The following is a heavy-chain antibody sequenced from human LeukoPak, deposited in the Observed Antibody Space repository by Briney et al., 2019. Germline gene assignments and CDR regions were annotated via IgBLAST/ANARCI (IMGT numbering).Heavy chain of an antibody. CDR1: VFNLSSYD. V-gene: IGHV3-48*03. CDR3: AKVPDYYGSGRYH. D-gene: IGHD3-10*01. J-gene: IGHJ4*02. Sequence: GGSLRLSCGASVFNLSSYDMKWLPQAPGKGVEWVSYYSTSGNTIYYAHSVKGRFTIARANAKTSLYLQVNSLRAEDTAVYCSAKVPDYYGSGRYHWGQGTLVTVSS. CDR2: YSTSGNTI.